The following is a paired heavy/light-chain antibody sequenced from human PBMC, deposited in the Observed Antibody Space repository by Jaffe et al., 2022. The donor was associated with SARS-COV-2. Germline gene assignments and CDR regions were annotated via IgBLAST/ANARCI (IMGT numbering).Light chain of an antibody. CDR3: QQYNSYSSWT. CDR2: KAS. Sequence: DIQMTQSPSTLSAFVGDRVTITCRASQSISTWLAWYQQKPGKAPKFLIYKASSLESGVPSRFSGSGSGTEFTLTINSLQPDDFATYYCQQYNSYSSWTFGQGTKVEIK. CDR1: QSISTW. J-gene: IGKJ1*01. V-gene: IGKV1-5*03.
Heavy chain of an antibody. CDR2: ISGNGDTT. Sequence: EVQLLESGGGFVQPGGSLRLSCAASGFTFSSYAMSWVRQAPGKGLEWVSAISGNGDTTYYADSVKGRFTISRDSSKNTLYLQMNSLRAEDTAVYYCAKGSNRYYDILTGYAEYFQHWGQGTLVIVSS. V-gene: IGHV3-23*01. CDR1: GFTFSSYA. CDR3: AKGSNRYYDILTGYAEYFQH. D-gene: IGHD3-9*01. J-gene: IGHJ1*01.